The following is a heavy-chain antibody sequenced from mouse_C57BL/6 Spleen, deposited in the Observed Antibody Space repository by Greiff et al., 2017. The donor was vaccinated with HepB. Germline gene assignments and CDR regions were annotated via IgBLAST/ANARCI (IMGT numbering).Heavy chain of an antibody. CDR2: INPSNGGT. V-gene: IGHV1-53*01. Sequence: QVQLQQPGTELVKPGASVKLSCKASGYTFTSYWMHWVKQRPGQGLEWIGNINPSNGGTNYNEKFKSKATLTVDKSSSTAYMQLSSLTSEDSAVYYCARGGAIYYDYPWYFDVWGTGTTVTVSS. D-gene: IGHD2-4*01. CDR1: GYTFTSYW. J-gene: IGHJ1*03. CDR3: ARGGAIYYDYPWYFDV.